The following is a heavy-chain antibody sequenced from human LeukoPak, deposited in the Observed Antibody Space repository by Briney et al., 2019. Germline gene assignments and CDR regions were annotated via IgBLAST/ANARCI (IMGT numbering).Heavy chain of an antibody. CDR2: IIPIFGTA. J-gene: IGHJ4*02. V-gene: IGHV1-69*13. D-gene: IGHD3-22*01. CDR1: GGTFSSYA. CDR3: ARNKNAAYYYDSSGFDY. Sequence: SVKVSCTASGGTFSSYAISWVRPAPGQGLEWMGGIIPIFGTANYAQKFQGRVTITADESTSTAYMELSSLRSEDTAVYYCARNKNAAYYYDSSGFDYWGQGTLVTVSS.